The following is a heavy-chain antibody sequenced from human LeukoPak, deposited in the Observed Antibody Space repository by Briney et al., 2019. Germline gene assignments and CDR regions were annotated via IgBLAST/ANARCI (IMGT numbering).Heavy chain of an antibody. D-gene: IGHD2-21*02. CDR3: ARQMVVTAIPGWFDP. CDR2: IYPGDSDT. J-gene: IGHJ5*02. Sequence: GESLKISCKGSGYSFTSYWIGWVRQMPGKGPEWMGIIYPGDSDTRYSPSFQGQVTISADKSISTAYLQWSSLKASDTAMYYCARQMVVTAIPGWFDPWGQGTLVTVSS. CDR1: GYSFTSYW. V-gene: IGHV5-51*01.